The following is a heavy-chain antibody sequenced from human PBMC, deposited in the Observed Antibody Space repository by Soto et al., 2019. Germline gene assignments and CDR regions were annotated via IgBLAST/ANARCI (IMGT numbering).Heavy chain of an antibody. J-gene: IGHJ4*02. Sequence: QVQLQESGPGLVRPSETLSLTCTVSVDSISTFSWSWIRQPPGKGVEWIGYVYYSGSTTYNPSFRSRITMSLDTSKNLFSLKLSSVTAADTAVYYCAGGFGSRSYRFDFWGQGTLVTVSS. CDR1: VDSISTFS. CDR3: AGGFGSRSYRFDF. D-gene: IGHD3-10*01. CDR2: VYYSGST. V-gene: IGHV4-59*01.